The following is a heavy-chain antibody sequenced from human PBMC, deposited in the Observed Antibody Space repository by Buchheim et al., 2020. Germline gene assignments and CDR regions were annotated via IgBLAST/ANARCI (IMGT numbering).Heavy chain of an antibody. CDR2: ISYDGSNK. CDR1: GFTFSSYG. CDR3: AKDSYRYSGSYYVANWFDP. D-gene: IGHD1-26*01. V-gene: IGHV3-30*18. J-gene: IGHJ5*02. Sequence: QVQLVESGGGVVQPGRSLRLSCAASGFTFSSYGMHWVRQAPGKGLEWVAVISYDGSNKYYADSVKGRFTISRDNSKNTLYLQMNSLRAEDTAAYYCAKDSYRYSGSYYVANWFDPWGQGTL.